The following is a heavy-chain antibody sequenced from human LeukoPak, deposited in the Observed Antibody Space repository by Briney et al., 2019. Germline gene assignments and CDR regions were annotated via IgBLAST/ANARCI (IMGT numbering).Heavy chain of an antibody. V-gene: IGHV4-61*02. D-gene: IGHD4-17*01. CDR2: IYTSGST. CDR1: GGSISSGSYY. Sequence: NASETLSLTCTVSGGSISSGSYYWSWIRQPAGKGLEWIGRIYTSGSTNYNPSLKSRVTISVDTSKNQFSLKLSSVTAADTAVYYCARRRGGDYVFDYWGQGTLVTVSS. CDR3: ARRRGGDYVFDY. J-gene: IGHJ4*02.